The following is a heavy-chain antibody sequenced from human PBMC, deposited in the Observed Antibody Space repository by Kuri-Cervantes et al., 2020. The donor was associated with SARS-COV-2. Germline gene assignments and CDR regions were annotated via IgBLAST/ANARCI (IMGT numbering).Heavy chain of an antibody. CDR2: ISYDGTNK. D-gene: IGHD3-3*01. CDR3: AKEEGYGFWSGYYNSGEFDY. CDR1: GFTFSSYA. V-gene: IGHV3-30*04. J-gene: IGHJ4*02. Sequence: GGSLRLSCAASGFTFSSYAMHWVRQAPGKGLEWVAVISYDGTNKYFADSVKGRFTISRDNSKSTLYLQMNSLRAEDTAVYDCAKEEGYGFWSGYYNSGEFDYWGQGTLVTVSS.